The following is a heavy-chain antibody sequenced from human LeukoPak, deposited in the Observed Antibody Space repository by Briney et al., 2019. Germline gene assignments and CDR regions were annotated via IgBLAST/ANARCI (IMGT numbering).Heavy chain of an antibody. CDR3: ARDRGSSSYHFDY. CDR1: GFTFSDYS. V-gene: IGHV3-48*01. J-gene: IGHJ4*02. D-gene: IGHD3-22*01. Sequence: PGGSLRLSCAASGFTFSDYSMNWVRQAPGKGLEWVSYISTTNSSTIYYADSVEGRFTISRDNAENSLYLQMNSLRAEDTAVYYCARDRGSSSYHFDYWGQGTLVTVPS. CDR2: ISTTNSSTI.